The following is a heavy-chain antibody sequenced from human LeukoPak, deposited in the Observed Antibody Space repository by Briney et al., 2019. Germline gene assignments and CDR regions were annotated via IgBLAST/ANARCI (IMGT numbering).Heavy chain of an antibody. CDR2: ISTNTGNP. V-gene: IGHV7-4-1*02. Sequence: ASVKVSCKASGYTFTSYAMNWVRQAPGQGLEWMGWISTNTGNPTYAQGFTGRFVFSLDTSVSTAYLQISSLKAEDTTVYYCARTKNRWAYAEYFQHWGQGTLVTVSS. D-gene: IGHD1-14*01. CDR1: GYTFTSYA. J-gene: IGHJ1*01. CDR3: ARTKNRWAYAEYFQH.